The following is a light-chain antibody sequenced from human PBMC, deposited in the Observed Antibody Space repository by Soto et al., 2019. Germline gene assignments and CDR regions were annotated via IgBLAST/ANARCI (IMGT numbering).Light chain of an antibody. V-gene: IGKV1-5*01. CDR1: QSINNW. Sequence: DIQMTQSPSTLSASIGDRVTITCRASQSINNWLAWYQQKPGKAPKLLIYDASSLESGVPSRFSGSGSGTEFTLTISSLHADDLASYYCQQYNLYWTFGQGTKVEIK. J-gene: IGKJ1*01. CDR2: DAS. CDR3: QQYNLYWT.